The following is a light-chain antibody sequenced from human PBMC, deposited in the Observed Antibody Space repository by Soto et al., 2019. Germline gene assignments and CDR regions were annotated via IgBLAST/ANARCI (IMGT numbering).Light chain of an antibody. J-gene: IGLJ2*01. CDR3: QSYDSSRHVV. V-gene: IGLV1-40*01. CDR2: GNS. CDR1: SSNIGAGYD. Sequence: QSVLTQPPSVSGAPGQRVTISCTGSSSNIGAGYDVHWYQQLPGTAPKLLIYGNSNRPSGVPDRFSSSKSGTSASLAITGLQAEDEADYYCQSYDSSRHVVFGGGTKLTVL.